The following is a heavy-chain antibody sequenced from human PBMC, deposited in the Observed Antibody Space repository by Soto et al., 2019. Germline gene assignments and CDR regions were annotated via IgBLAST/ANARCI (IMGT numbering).Heavy chain of an antibody. CDR1: GYSFTSYW. Sequence: GESLKISCKGSGYSFTSYWISWVRQMPGKGLEWMGRIDPIDSYTNYSPSFQGHVTISADKSISTAYLQWSSLKASDTAMYYCAKPSQGALYYYGMDVWGQGTTVTVSS. J-gene: IGHJ6*02. V-gene: IGHV5-10-1*01. CDR2: IDPIDSYT. CDR3: AKPSQGALYYYGMDV.